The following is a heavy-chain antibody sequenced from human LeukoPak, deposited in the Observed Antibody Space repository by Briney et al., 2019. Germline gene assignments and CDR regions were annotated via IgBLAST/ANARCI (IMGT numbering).Heavy chain of an antibody. Sequence: SVKVSCKASGGTFRSYGINWVRQASGQGLEWMGGIIPIFDTTNYAQKFQGRVTITADKSTSTAYMELSSLRSEDTAVYYCARHYSNYYYYYMDVWGKGTTVTVSS. CDR1: GGTFRSYG. J-gene: IGHJ6*03. CDR2: IIPIFDTT. CDR3: ARHYSNYYYYYMDV. V-gene: IGHV1-69*06. D-gene: IGHD2-21*01.